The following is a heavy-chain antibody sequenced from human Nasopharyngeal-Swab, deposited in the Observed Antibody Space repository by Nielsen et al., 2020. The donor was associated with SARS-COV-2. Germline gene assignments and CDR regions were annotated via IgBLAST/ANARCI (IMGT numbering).Heavy chain of an antibody. J-gene: IGHJ4*02. V-gene: IGHV3-23*01. CDR1: GFIFSSYT. CDR2: ISGGGST. Sequence: GESLKISCVGSGFIFSSYTMHWVRQAPGKGLEWVSAISGGGSTFYAESVRGRFTVSRENFRKTLYLEMNSLRVEDTALYYCASEVGGSYRDFDYWGQGTLATVSS. D-gene: IGHD3-16*02. CDR3: ASEVGGSYRDFDY.